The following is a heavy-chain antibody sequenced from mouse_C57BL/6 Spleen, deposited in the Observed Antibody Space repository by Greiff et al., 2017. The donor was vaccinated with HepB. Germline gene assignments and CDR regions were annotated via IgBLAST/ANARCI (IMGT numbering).Heavy chain of an antibody. V-gene: IGHV1-39*01. J-gene: IGHJ2*01. Sequence: EVQLQQSGPELVKPGASVKISCKASGYSFTDYNMNWVKQSNGKSLEWIGVINPNYGTTSYNQKFKGKATLTVDQSSSTAYMQLNSLTSEDSAVYYCARPGFITTVVAPYDFDYWGQGTTLTVSS. CDR2: INPNYGTT. CDR3: ARPGFITTVVAPYDFDY. D-gene: IGHD1-1*01. CDR1: GYSFTDYN.